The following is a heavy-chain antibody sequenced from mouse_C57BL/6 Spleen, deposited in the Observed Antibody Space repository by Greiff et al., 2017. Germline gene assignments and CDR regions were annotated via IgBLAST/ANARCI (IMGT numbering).Heavy chain of an antibody. J-gene: IGHJ4*01. D-gene: IGHD2-14*01. CDR2: ISSGSSTI. V-gene: IGHV5-17*01. Sequence: EVQLVESGGGLVKPGGSLKLSCAASGFTFSDYGMHWVRQAPEKGLEWVAYISSGSSTIYYADTVKGRFTISRDNAKNTLFLQMTSLRSEDTAMYYCARKRKFIGYAMDYWGQGTSVTVSS. CDR3: ARKRKFIGYAMDY. CDR1: GFTFSDYG.